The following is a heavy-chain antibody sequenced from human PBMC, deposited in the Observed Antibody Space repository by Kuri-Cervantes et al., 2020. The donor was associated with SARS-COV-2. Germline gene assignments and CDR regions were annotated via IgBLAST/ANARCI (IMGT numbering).Heavy chain of an antibody. CDR2: IYTTGST. J-gene: IGHJ6*03. Sequence: SETLSLTCTVSGGSISSYYWSWIRQPAGKGLEWIGRIYTTGSTNYNPSLKSLVTMSVDTSKNQFSLKLSSVTAADTAVYYCARGISSSYGSGSYYYYYYYMDVWGKGATVTVSS. CDR3: ARGISSSYGSGSYYYYYYYMDV. V-gene: IGHV4-4*07. D-gene: IGHD3-10*01. CDR1: GGSISSYY.